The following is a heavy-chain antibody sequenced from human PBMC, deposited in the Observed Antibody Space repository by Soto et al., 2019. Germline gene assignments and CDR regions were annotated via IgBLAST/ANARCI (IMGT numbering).Heavy chain of an antibody. CDR3: ARGIKNYYGVDV. Sequence: GCCLRLSCAASGDTFSSYGMHGVRKAPGKGLVWVSRINSDGTTTNYAESVTGRFTISRDNAKNTVYLQMNSLRAEDTAVYYCARGIKNYYGVDVWGQGTTVTVSS. V-gene: IGHV3-74*01. CDR2: INSDGTTT. CDR1: GDTFSSYG. J-gene: IGHJ6*02.